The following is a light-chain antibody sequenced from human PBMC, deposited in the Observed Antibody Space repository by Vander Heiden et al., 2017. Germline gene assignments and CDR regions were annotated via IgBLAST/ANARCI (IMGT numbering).Light chain of an antibody. Sequence: SPSSLSASVGDRVSITCRASQGISSSLAWYQQKPGKVPKLLIYAASTLQSGVPSRFSGSGSGTDFTLTISSLQPEDVATYYCQKYNSAPWTFGQGTKVEIK. J-gene: IGKJ1*01. V-gene: IGKV1-27*01. CDR2: AAS. CDR1: QGISSS. CDR3: QKYNSAPWT.